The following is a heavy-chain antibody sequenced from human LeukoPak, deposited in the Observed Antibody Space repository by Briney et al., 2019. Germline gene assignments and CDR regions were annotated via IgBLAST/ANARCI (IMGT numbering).Heavy chain of an antibody. J-gene: IGHJ4*02. CDR1: GFTFSSYA. CDR2: ISGSGGST. Sequence: GGSLRLSCAASGFTFSSYAMSWVRQAPGKGLEWVSAISGSGGSTYYADSVKGRFTISRDNSKNTLYLQMNSLRAEDTAVYYCALPEKRVVSSFFDYWGQGTLVTVSS. D-gene: IGHD4-23*01. V-gene: IGHV3-23*01. CDR3: ALPEKRVVSSFFDY.